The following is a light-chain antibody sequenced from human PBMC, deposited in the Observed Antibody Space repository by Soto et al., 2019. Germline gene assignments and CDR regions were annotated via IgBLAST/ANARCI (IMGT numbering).Light chain of an antibody. Sequence: QSALTQPPSVSGSPGQSITISCTGGLGIYNYVSWYQQHPGKVPKLLIYEVNNRPSGISDRFSGSKSGDTASLTISGLQAEDAADYYCSSYTLTTTLFGGGTKLTVL. CDR1: GLGIYNY. CDR3: SSYTLTTTL. CDR2: EVN. J-gene: IGLJ2*01. V-gene: IGLV2-14*01.